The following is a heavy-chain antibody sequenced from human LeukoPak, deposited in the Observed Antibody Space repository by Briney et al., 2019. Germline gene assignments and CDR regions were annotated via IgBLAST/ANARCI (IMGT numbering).Heavy chain of an antibody. V-gene: IGHV4-34*01. CDR2: INHSGST. Sequence: SETLSLTCAVYGGSFSGYYWSWIRQPPGKGLEWIGEINHSGSTNYNPSLKSRVTISVDTSKNQFSLKLSSVTAAGTAVYYCARGPLRYFDWLLSPNYYYGMDVWGQGTTVTVSS. CDR3: ARGPLRYFDWLLSPNYYYGMDV. D-gene: IGHD3-9*01. CDR1: GGSFSGYY. J-gene: IGHJ6*02.